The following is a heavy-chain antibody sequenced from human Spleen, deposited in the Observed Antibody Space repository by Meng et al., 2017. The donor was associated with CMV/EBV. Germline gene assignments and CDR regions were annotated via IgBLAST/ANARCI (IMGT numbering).Heavy chain of an antibody. Sequence: ASVKVSCKTSGFRFSAYYLHWVRQAPGQGLEWMGWINSNNGDTKFAQKFQGRVTLTRNTSITTAYLEMNNLRFDDTAIYYCLRDFFNLVDYWGQGTRVTVSS. CDR2: INSNNGDT. CDR1: GFRFSAYY. V-gene: IGHV1-2*02. CDR3: LRDFFNLVDY. J-gene: IGHJ4*02. D-gene: IGHD6-6*01.